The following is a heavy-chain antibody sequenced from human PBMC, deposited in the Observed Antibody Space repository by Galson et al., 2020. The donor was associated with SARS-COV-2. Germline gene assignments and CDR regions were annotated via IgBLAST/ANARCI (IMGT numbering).Heavy chain of an antibody. CDR3: ARETLDYSSSWYDC. D-gene: IGHD6-13*01. V-gene: IGHV3-30*04. J-gene: IGHJ5*01. Sequence: GESLKISCTTSGFTLSSHAMHWVRQAPGKGLEWVAIISYDGSTKYSGDSVKGRFTISRDNSKNTLYLQMNSLRAEDTAVYYCARETLDYSSSWYDCWGQGTLVTVAS. CDR1: GFTLSSHA. CDR2: ISYDGSTK.